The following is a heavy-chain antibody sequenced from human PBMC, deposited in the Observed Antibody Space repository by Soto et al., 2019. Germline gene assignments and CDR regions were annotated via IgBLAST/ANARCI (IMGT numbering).Heavy chain of an antibody. CDR2: ISSSGTTI. CDR1: GFTFSDCY. J-gene: IGHJ4*02. CDR3: ATYGSGTYYITRFDY. D-gene: IGHD3-10*01. V-gene: IGHV3-11*01. Sequence: GGSLRLSCAASGFTFSDCYMSWMRQAPGKGLEWVSYISSSGTTIHYADSVKGRFTISRDNAKNSLYLQMNSLRAEDTAVYYCATYGSGTYYITRFDYWGRGTLVTVSS.